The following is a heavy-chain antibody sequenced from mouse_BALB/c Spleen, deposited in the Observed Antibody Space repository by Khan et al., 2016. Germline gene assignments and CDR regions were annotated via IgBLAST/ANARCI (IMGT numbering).Heavy chain of an antibody. CDR2: INTETGEP. V-gene: IGHV9-2-1*01. D-gene: IGHD1-1*01. J-gene: IGHJ3*01. CDR3: ARITTVPFAY. Sequence: QIQLVQSGPELMKPGETVKISCKASGYTFTDYSMHWVKQAPGKGLKWMGWINTETGEPTYDDDFKGRFAFTLDTSASTAYLQLNHLKTEDTATYFCARITTVPFAYWGQGTLVTVSA. CDR1: GYTFTDYS.